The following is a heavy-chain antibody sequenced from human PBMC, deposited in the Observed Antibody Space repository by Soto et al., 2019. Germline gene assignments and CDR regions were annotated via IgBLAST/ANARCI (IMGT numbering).Heavy chain of an antibody. CDR1: GGTFSSYA. CDR3: ARAHTSYGDYYYYYYGMDV. Sequence: SVKVSCKASGGTFSSYAISWVRQAPGQGLEWMGGTIPIFGTANYAQKFQGRVTITADESTSTAYMELSSLRSEDTAVYYCARAHTSYGDYYYYYYGMDVWGQGTTVTVSS. J-gene: IGHJ6*02. CDR2: TIPIFGTA. D-gene: IGHD4-17*01. V-gene: IGHV1-69*13.